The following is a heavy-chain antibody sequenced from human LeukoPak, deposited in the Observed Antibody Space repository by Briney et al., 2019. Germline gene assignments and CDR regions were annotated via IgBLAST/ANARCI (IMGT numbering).Heavy chain of an antibody. CDR1: GGSFSGYY. V-gene: IGHV4-34*01. J-gene: IGHJ4*02. CDR3: ARAPPYGSGWSKGVLDF. CDR2: INHSGST. Sequence: SETLSLTCAVYGGSFSGYYWSWIRQPPGKGLEWIGEINHSGSTNYNPSLKSRVTISVDTSKNQFSLILRSVTAADTAVYYCARAPPYGSGWSKGVLDFWGQGALVTVSS. D-gene: IGHD6-19*01.